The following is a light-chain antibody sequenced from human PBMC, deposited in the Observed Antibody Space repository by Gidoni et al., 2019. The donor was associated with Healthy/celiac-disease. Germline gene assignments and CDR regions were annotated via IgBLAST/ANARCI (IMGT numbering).Light chain of an antibody. J-gene: IGKJ5*01. CDR2: DAS. V-gene: IGKV3-11*01. Sequence: EIVLTQSPATLSLSPGERATLSCRASQSVSSYVAWYQQKPGQAPRLLIYDASNRATGIPARFSGSGSGTDFTLTISSLEPEEFAVYYCQQRSNWPPITFGQGTRLEIK. CDR3: QQRSNWPPIT. CDR1: QSVSSY.